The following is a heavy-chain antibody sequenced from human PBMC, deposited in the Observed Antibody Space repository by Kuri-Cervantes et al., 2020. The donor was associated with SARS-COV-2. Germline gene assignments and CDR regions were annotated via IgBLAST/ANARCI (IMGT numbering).Heavy chain of an antibody. CDR1: GFTVSAYT. CDR3: TTLGDIVVVPAAIPDAFDI. D-gene: IGHD2-2*01. V-gene: IGHV3-21*03. CDR2: ITRSSVYI. Sequence: GGSLRLSSVASGFTVSAYTLNWVRQAPGKGLVWVSSITRSSVYISYADSLKGRFTISRENAKNSLYLQMNSLRAGDTAVYYCTTLGDIVVVPAAIPDAFDIWGQGTMVTVSS. J-gene: IGHJ3*02.